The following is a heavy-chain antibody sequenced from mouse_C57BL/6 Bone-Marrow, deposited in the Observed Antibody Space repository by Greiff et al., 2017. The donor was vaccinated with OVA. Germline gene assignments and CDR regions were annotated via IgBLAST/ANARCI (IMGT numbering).Heavy chain of an antibody. CDR2: INPSSGYT. CDR1: GYTFTSYT. J-gene: IGHJ1*03. V-gene: IGHV1-4*01. Sequence: QVQLQQSGAELARPGASVKMSCKASGYTFTSYTMHWVKQRPGQGLEWIGYINPSSGYTKYNQMFKDKATLTADKSTSTDNMQQSSRTTEDGAVDDSARTGARDEWGKGNTVTVAA. CDR3: ARTGARDE. D-gene: IGHD4-1*01.